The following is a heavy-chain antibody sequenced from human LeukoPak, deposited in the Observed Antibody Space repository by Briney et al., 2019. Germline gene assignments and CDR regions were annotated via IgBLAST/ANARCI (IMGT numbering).Heavy chain of an antibody. CDR1: GYTFTSYY. CDR3: ARDNSVGDNAWWFDP. CDR2: INPTGYNT. V-gene: IGHV1-46*01. J-gene: IGHJ5*02. Sequence: ASVKVSCKAFGYTFTSYYMHCVRQATGQGLEWMGLINPTGYNTGCAQKFQGRVTMTRDMSTSTDYMELSSLRSEDTAIYYCARDNSVGDNAWWFDPWGQGTLVTVSS. D-gene: IGHD1-26*01.